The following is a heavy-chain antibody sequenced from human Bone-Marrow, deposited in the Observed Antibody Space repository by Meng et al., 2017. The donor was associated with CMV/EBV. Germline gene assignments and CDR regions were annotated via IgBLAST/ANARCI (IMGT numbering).Heavy chain of an antibody. CDR2: IKQDGSEK. V-gene: IGHV3-7*01. CDR1: GFTFSSYW. CDR3: ARDRTRPYSSSAGGYYYGMDV. D-gene: IGHD6-6*01. Sequence: GESLKISCAASGFTFSSYWMSWVRQAPGKGLEWVANIKQDGSEKYYVDSVKGRFTISRDNAKNSLYLQMNSLRAEDTAVYYCARDRTRPYSSSAGGYYYGMDVWGQGTTVTCYS. J-gene: IGHJ6*01.